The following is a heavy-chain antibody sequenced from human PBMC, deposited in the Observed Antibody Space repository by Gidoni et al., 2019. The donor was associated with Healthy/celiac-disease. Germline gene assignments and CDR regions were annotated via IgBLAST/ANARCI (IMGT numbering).Heavy chain of an antibody. Sequence: QVQLAQSGAEVKKPGSSGKVSCQASGYTFTSYAMHWVRQAPGQRLEWMGWINAGNGNTKYSQKFQGRVTITRDTSASTAYMELSSLRSEDTAVYYCARGEGSSSVFRGYWGQGTLVTVSS. J-gene: IGHJ4*02. CDR3: ARGEGSSSVFRGY. CDR1: GYTFTSYA. V-gene: IGHV1-3*01. CDR2: INAGNGNT. D-gene: IGHD6-6*01.